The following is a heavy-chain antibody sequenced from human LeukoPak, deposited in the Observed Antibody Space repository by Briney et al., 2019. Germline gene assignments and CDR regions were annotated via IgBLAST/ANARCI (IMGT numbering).Heavy chain of an antibody. J-gene: IGHJ4*02. D-gene: IGHD2-2*01. CDR1: GGTFRSYG. CDR3: AGGYCSSTSCYFYY. V-gene: IGHV1-69*13. Sequence: GASVKVSCKASGGTFRSYGISWVRQAPGKGLEWMGGITPMFGTANYAQKFQGRVTITADESTSTAYMELSSLRYEDTAVFYCAGGYCSSTSCYFYYWGQGTLVTVSS. CDR2: ITPMFGTA.